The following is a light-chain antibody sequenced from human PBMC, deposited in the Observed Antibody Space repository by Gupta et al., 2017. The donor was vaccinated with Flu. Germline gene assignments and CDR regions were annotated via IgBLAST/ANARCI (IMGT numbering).Light chain of an antibody. CDR3: QQYNSFPYT. CDR2: MAS. V-gene: IGKV1-5*03. CDR1: QNINSW. Sequence: DIQMTQPPSTLAASVGGRITITCRARQNINSWLAWYQQNPGKAPKLLISMASNLESGVPARFSGSGSGTDFTLTISSLQPDDFATYYCQQYNSFPYTFGQGTKLEI. J-gene: IGKJ2*01.